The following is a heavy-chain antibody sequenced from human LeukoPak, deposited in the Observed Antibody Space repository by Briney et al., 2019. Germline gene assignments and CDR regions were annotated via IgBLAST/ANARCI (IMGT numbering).Heavy chain of an antibody. CDR2: INRDGSEK. Sequence: GGSLRLSCAASGFTFSRMSWVRQAPGKGLEWVANINRDGSEKYYVGSVKGRFTISRDNTENSLSLQMNSLRAEDTAVYYCARSDSIGSVDYWGQGTLITVSS. CDR3: ARSDSIGSVDY. D-gene: IGHD2-21*01. J-gene: IGHJ4*02. CDR1: GFTFSR. V-gene: IGHV3-7*01.